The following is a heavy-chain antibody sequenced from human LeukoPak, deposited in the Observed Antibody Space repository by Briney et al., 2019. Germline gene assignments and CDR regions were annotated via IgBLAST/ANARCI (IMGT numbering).Heavy chain of an antibody. Sequence: GGSLRLSCAASGFTSSSYGMHWVRQAPGKGLEWVAFIRYDGSNKYYADSVKGRFTISRDNSKNTLYLQMNSLRAEDTAVYYCAKVEYYDFWSGYEDAFDIWGQGTMVTVSS. CDR2: IRYDGSNK. V-gene: IGHV3-30*02. CDR1: GFTSSSYG. J-gene: IGHJ3*02. CDR3: AKVEYYDFWSGYEDAFDI. D-gene: IGHD3-3*01.